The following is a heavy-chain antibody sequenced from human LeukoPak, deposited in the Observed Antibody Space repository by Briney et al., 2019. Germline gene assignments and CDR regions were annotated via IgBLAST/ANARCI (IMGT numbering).Heavy chain of an antibody. CDR2: INPNSGGT. CDR3: ARGTYYYDSSGFLSMD. Sequence: ASVKVSCKASGYVFTGYYMHWVRQAPGQGLEWMGWINPNSGGTNYAQKFQGRVTMTRDTSISTAYMELSRLRSDDTAVYYCARGTYYYDSSGFLSMDWGQGTLVTVSS. V-gene: IGHV1-2*02. CDR1: GYVFTGYY. J-gene: IGHJ4*02. D-gene: IGHD3-22*01.